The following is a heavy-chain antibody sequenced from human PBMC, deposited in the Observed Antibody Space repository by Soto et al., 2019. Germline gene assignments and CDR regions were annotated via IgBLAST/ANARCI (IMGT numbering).Heavy chain of an antibody. CDR3: ATLMTTVNYYSMDV. D-gene: IGHD4-4*01. J-gene: IGHJ6*03. V-gene: IGHV1-24*01. CDR1: GYTLTELS. CDR2: FDPEDGET. Sequence: ASVKVSCKVSGYTLTELSMHWVRQAPGKGLEWMGGFDPEDGETIYAQKFQGRVTMTEDTSTDTAYMELSSLRSEDTAVYYCATLMTTVNYYSMDVWGKGTTVTVSS.